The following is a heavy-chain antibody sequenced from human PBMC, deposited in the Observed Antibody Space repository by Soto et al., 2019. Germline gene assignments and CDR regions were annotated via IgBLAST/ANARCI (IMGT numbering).Heavy chain of an antibody. CDR2: IYYSGST. D-gene: IGHD2-21*02. Sequence: SETLSLTCTVSGGSINSRSYYWGWIRQSPGKGLEWIGSIYYSGSTYYNPSLKSRVAMSVDTSKNQFSLKLRSVSAADTAVYYCTRQRTSVVTQAYFDDWGQGSLVTVSS. CDR3: TRQRTSVVTQAYFDD. J-gene: IGHJ4*02. V-gene: IGHV4-39*01. CDR1: GGSINSRSYY.